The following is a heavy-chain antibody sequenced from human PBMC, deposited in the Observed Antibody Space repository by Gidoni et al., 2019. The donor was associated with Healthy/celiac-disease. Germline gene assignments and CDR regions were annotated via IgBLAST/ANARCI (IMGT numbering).Heavy chain of an antibody. Sequence: EVQLLESGGGLVQPGGSLRLSCAASGFTFSSYAMSWVRQAPGKGLEWVSVISGSGGRTYYADSVKGRFTISRDNSKNTLYLQMNSLRAEDTAVYYCAKDWGITMIVARYGMDVWGQGTTVTVSS. CDR2: ISGSGGRT. V-gene: IGHV3-23*01. D-gene: IGHD3-22*01. J-gene: IGHJ6*02. CDR3: AKDWGITMIVARYGMDV. CDR1: GFTFSSYA.